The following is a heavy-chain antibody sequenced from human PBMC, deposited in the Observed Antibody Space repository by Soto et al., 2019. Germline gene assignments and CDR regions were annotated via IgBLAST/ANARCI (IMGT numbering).Heavy chain of an antibody. CDR3: AREDSGTYGTYYYYGMDV. CDR2: IIPFSGTR. CDR1: GDTLSSYA. D-gene: IGHD1-26*01. V-gene: IGHV1-69*13. Sequence: GASVKVSCKASGDTLSSYAISWVRQAPGQGLEWMGWIIPFSGTRSYAQKFQGRVTITADGSTTTAYMELSSLTSEDTAVYYCAREDSGTYGTYYYYGMDVWGQGTTVTVSS. J-gene: IGHJ6*02.